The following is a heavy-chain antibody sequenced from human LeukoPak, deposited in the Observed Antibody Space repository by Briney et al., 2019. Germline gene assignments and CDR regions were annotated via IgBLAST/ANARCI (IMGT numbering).Heavy chain of an antibody. CDR2: IYYSGTA. CDR1: GGSISSGDFY. J-gene: IGHJ5*02. V-gene: IGHV4-31*03. Sequence: SETLSLTCTVSGGSISSGDFYWSWVRQHPEKGLEWIGYIYYSGTAYYNPSLKSRVTMSVDTSKNQFSLKLDSVTAADTAVYYCARIGTDFWSGYFWFDPWGQGTLVTVSS. D-gene: IGHD3-3*01. CDR3: ARIGTDFWSGYFWFDP.